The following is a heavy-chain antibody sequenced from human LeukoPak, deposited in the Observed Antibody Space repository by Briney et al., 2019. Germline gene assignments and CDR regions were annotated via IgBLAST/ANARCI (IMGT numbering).Heavy chain of an antibody. V-gene: IGHV3-30*02. CDR1: GFTFSNYG. Sequence: GGSLRLSCAASGFTFSNYGMHGVRQAPGKGLEWVAFIRNDDGSNKYYADSVKGRFTISRDNSKNTVHLQMNSLRVEDTAVYYCAKDEAQYFQHWGQGTLVTVSA. CDR2: IRNDDGSNK. CDR3: AKDEAQYFQH. J-gene: IGHJ1*01.